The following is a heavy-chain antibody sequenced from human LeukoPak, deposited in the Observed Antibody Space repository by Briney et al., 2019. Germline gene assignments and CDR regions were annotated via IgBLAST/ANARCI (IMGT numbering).Heavy chain of an antibody. CDR2: ISAYNGNT. CDR3: ARADWSGSYSGY. D-gene: IGHD1-26*01. CDR1: GYTFTSYG. V-gene: IGHV1-18*01. Sequence: ASVKVSCKAPGYTFTSYGISWVRQAPGQGLEWMGWISAYNGNTNYAQKLQGRVTMTTDTSTSTAYMELRSLRSDDTAVYYCARADWSGSYSGYWGQGTLVTVSS. J-gene: IGHJ4*02.